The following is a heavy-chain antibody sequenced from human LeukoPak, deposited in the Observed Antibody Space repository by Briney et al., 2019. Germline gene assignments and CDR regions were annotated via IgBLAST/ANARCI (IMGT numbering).Heavy chain of an antibody. V-gene: IGHV4-39*07. D-gene: IGHD1-26*01. Sequence: SETLSLTCSVSGGSISSSNYYWGWIRQPPGKGLEWIGSTYYSGSTYYNPSLKSRVTISVDTSKNQFSLKLSSVTAADTAVYYCARDSPVGATDYWGQGTLVTVSS. CDR3: ARDSPVGATDY. CDR1: GGSISSSNYY. J-gene: IGHJ4*02. CDR2: TYYSGST.